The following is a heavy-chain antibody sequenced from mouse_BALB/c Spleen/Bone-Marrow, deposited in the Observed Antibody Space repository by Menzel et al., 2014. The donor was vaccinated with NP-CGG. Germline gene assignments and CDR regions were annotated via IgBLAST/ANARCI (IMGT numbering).Heavy chain of an antibody. V-gene: IGHV1-4*01. CDR2: IIPSSGYT. J-gene: IGHJ4*01. CDR1: GYTFTTYT. D-gene: IGHD1-1*01. Sequence: VHLVESGAGLARPGASVKMSCKASGYTFTTYTIHWMKRRPGQGLEWIGYIIPSSGYTNYNQKFKDKATLTADKSSSTAYMQLSSLTPEDSAVYYCAIRYYAMDYWGQGTSVTVSS. CDR3: AIRYYAMDY.